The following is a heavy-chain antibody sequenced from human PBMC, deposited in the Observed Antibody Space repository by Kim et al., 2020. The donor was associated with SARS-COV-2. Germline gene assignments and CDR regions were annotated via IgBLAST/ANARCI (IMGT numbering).Heavy chain of an antibody. J-gene: IGHJ6*02. V-gene: IGHV3-30*01. Sequence: DPGEGRYTISRDNSKNTLYLQMNSLRAEDTAVYYCARDRVAPLLGYGMDVWGQGTTVTVSS. D-gene: IGHD2-15*01. CDR3: ARDRVAPLLGYGMDV.